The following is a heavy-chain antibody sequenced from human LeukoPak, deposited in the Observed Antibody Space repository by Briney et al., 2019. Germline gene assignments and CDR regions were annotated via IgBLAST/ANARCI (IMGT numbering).Heavy chain of an antibody. Sequence: SGKSLRLSCAASGFTFSNYAMNWVRQAPGKGLEWVLAISASGGSRFYTDSVKGRFTISRDNSKNTLFLQMNSLRVEDTAVYYCAKEMESSTWYIDFWGQGTLVSVSS. CDR2: ISASGGSR. D-gene: IGHD6-13*01. J-gene: IGHJ4*02. CDR1: GFTFSNYA. CDR3: AKEMESSTWYIDF. V-gene: IGHV3-23*01.